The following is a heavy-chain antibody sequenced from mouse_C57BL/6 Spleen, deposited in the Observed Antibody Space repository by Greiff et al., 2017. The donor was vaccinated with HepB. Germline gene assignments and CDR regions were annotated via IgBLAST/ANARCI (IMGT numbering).Heavy chain of an antibody. V-gene: IGHV1-59*01. Sequence: VQLQQPGAELVRPGTSVKLSCKASGYTFTSYWMHWVKQRPGQGLEWMGVIDPSDSYTNYNQKFKGKATLTVDTSSSTAYMQLSSLTSEDSAVYYCARGYYGNYDTMDYWGQGTSVTVSS. CDR2: IDPSDSYT. D-gene: IGHD2-1*01. J-gene: IGHJ4*01. CDR1: GYTFTSYW. CDR3: ARGYYGNYDTMDY.